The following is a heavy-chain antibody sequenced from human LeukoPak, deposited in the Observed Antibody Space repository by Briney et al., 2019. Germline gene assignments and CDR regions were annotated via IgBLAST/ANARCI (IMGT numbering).Heavy chain of an antibody. J-gene: IGHJ4*02. V-gene: IGHV3-23*01. CDR2: ISGSGGST. CDR1: GFTFSSYA. CDR3: AKDPAGYYYDSSGYLRVDY. Sequence: PGGSLRLSCAASGFTFSSYAMSWVRQAPGKGLEWVSAISGSGGSTHYADSVKGRFTISRDNSKNTLYLQMNSLRAEDTAVYYCAKDPAGYYYDSSGYLRVDYWGQGTLVTVSS. D-gene: IGHD3-22*01.